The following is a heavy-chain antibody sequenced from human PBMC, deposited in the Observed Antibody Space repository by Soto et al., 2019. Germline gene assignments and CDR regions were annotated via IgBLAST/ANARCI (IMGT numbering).Heavy chain of an antibody. CDR3: ARVTFTPNWFDS. D-gene: IGHD3-16*01. CDR1: GDSISSPDYY. V-gene: IGHV4-30-4*01. CDR2: VYYRGSI. J-gene: IGHJ5*01. Sequence: TLSLTCTVSGDSISSPDYYWSWIRQAPGKGLELIGYVYYRGSIYYTPSFESQVSISIDTSKNQFSLRLTSVTAADSAVYFCARVTFTPNWFDSWGQGILVTVSS.